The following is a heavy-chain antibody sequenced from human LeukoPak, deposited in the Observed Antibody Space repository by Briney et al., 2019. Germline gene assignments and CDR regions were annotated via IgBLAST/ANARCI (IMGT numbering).Heavy chain of an antibody. D-gene: IGHD1-26*01. CDR2: INHSGST. Sequence: SETLSLTCSVYGGSFSGYYWSWIRQPPGKGLEWIGEINHSGSTNYNPSLKSRVTISVDTSKNQFSLKLSSVTAADTAVYYCARGSPVGSYPYYHGMDVWGQGTTVTVSS. CDR3: ARGSPVGSYPYYHGMDV. J-gene: IGHJ6*02. V-gene: IGHV4-34*01. CDR1: GGSFSGYY.